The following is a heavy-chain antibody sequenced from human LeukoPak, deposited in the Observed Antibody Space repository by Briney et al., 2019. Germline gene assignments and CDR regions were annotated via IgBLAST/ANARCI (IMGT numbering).Heavy chain of an antibody. CDR2: IYSDGTTT. CDR1: GFTFSNYF. Sequence: GGSLRLSCAASGFTFSNYFMHWVRQAPGKGLVWVSRIYSDGTTTMYADSVKGRFTISRDNAKNTLYLQMNSLRDEDTAVYYCARRVDATRWFDPWGQGTLVAVSS. CDR3: ARRVDATRWFDP. J-gene: IGHJ5*02. D-gene: IGHD2-15*01. V-gene: IGHV3-74*03.